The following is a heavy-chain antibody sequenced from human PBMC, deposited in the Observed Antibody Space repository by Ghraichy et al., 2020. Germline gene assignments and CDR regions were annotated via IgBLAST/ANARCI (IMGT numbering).Heavy chain of an antibody. CDR1: GGSINNSY. J-gene: IGHJ4*02. Sequence: SQTLSLTCTVSGGSINNSYWSWVRQPPGKGLDWIGFIHSTGTSHSNPSLKPRVTISVDTSKSQFSLQLNSVTGADTAMYYCARGAAATPPSDYWGQGALVTVSS. CDR2: IHSTGTS. CDR3: ARGAAATPPSDY. D-gene: IGHD2-15*01. V-gene: IGHV4-59*12.